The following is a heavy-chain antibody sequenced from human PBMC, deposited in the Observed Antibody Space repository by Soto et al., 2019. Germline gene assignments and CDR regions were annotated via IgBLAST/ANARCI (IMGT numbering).Heavy chain of an antibody. Sequence: GGSLRLSCAASGFTFSRYGMHWVRQAPGKGLEWVAVISYDGSNKYDADSVKGRFTNSRDNSKNTLYLQMNSLRAEDTAVYYCAKDLVLGVISASGMDVWGQGTTVTVSS. CDR3: AKDLVLGVISASGMDV. D-gene: IGHD3-10*01. CDR2: ISYDGSNK. J-gene: IGHJ6*02. V-gene: IGHV3-30*18. CDR1: GFTFSRYG.